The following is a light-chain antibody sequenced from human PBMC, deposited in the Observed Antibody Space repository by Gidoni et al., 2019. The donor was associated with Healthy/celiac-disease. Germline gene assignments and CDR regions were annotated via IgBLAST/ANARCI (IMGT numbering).Light chain of an antibody. CDR2: WAS. CDR3: QQYYSTPFS. Sequence: DIVMTQSPDSLAVSLCERATINCKSSHSVLYSSNNNNYLAWYQQKPGKPPKLLIYWASTRETGVPDRFSGSGSGTDFTLTISSLQAEDVAVYYCQQYYSTPFSFXXXTKLEIK. V-gene: IGKV4-1*01. CDR1: HSVLYSSNNNNY. J-gene: IGKJ2*03.